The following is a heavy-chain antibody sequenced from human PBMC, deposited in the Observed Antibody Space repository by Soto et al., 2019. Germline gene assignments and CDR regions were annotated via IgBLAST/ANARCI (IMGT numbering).Heavy chain of an antibody. CDR1: GDSISTVDYF. CDR2: IYKSATT. Sequence: TSETLSLTCSVSGDSISTVDYFWAWVRQPPGQALESIGYIYKSATTYYNPSFESRVAISLDTSKSQFSLNVISLTAVDPAVHFCARGRYCLTGRCLTTWFDSWGQGTLVTVSS. CDR3: ARGRYCLTGRCLTTWFDS. V-gene: IGHV4-30-4*01. D-gene: IGHD7-27*01. J-gene: IGHJ5*01.